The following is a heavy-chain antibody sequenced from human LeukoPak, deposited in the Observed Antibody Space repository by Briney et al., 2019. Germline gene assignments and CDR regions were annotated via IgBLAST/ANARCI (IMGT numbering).Heavy chain of an antibody. CDR1: GFTFSSFW. CDR3: ARAPEYGTTDY. CDR2: IREDGSEK. Sequence: GGSLRLSCAASGFTFSSFWMSWVRQAPGKGLQWVANIREDGSEKYYVDSAKGRFTISRDNAKNSLYLQMNSLTAEDTAVYYCARAPEYGTTDYWGQGTLVTVSS. V-gene: IGHV3-7*01. D-gene: IGHD1-7*01. J-gene: IGHJ4*02.